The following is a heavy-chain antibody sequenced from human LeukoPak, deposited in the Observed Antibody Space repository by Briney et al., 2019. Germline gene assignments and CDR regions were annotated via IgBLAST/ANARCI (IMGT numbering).Heavy chain of an antibody. J-gene: IGHJ5*02. D-gene: IGHD3-10*01. Sequence: PSETLSLTCAVYGGSFSGYYWSWIRQPPGKGLEWIGEINHSGSTNYNPSLKSRVTISVDTSKNQFSLKLSSVTAADTAVYYCARAPEGTMVRGVTNWSDPWGQGTLVTVSS. CDR1: GGSFSGYY. CDR2: INHSGST. V-gene: IGHV4-34*01. CDR3: ARAPEGTMVRGVTNWSDP.